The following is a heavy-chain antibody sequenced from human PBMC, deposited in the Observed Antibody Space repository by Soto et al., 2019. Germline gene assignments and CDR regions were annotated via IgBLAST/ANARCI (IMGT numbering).Heavy chain of an antibody. CDR2: IIPIFGTA. D-gene: IGHD5-12*01. V-gene: IGHV1-69*13. Sequence: SVKVSCKASGGTFSSYAISWVRQAPGQGLEWMGGIIPIFGTANYAQKFQGRVTITADESTSTAYMELSSLRSEDTAVYYCARDHQMATLMGWFAPWGQGTLVTVAS. CDR1: GGTFSSYA. CDR3: ARDHQMATLMGWFAP. J-gene: IGHJ5*02.